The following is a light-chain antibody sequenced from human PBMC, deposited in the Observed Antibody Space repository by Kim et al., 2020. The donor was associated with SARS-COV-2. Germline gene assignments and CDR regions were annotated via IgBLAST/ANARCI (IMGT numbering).Light chain of an antibody. CDR2: DVT. CDR1: SSDFRAYNY. Sequence: QSALTQPASVSGSPGQSITISCAGTSSDFRAYNYVSWYQQHPGKAPKLMIYDVTNRPSGVSNRFSGSKSGNTASLTISGLQAEDEADYYCSSYTSSSTRVFGGGTQLTVL. J-gene: IGLJ3*02. CDR3: SSYTSSSTRV. V-gene: IGLV2-14*03.